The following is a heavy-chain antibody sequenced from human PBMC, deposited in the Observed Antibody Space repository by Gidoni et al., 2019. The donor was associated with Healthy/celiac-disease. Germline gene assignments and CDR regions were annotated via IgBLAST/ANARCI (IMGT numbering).Heavy chain of an antibody. D-gene: IGHD1-26*01. CDR3: ARSSGSYYHRNPYNWFDP. Sequence: EWMGIIYPGDSDTRYSPSFQGQVTISADKSISTAYLQWSSLKASDTAMYYCARSSGSYYHRNPYNWFDPWGQGTLVTVSS. CDR2: IYPGDSDT. V-gene: IGHV5-51*01. J-gene: IGHJ5*02.